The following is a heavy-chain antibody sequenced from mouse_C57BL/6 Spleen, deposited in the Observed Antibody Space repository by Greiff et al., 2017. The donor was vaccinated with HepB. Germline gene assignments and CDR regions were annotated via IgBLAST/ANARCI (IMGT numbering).Heavy chain of an antibody. CDR3: ARYDSSGYLFAY. J-gene: IGHJ3*01. V-gene: IGHV1-61*01. D-gene: IGHD3-2*02. Sequence: VQLQESGAELVRPGSSVKLSCKASGYTFTSYWMDWVKQRPGQGLEWIGNIYPSDSETHYNQKFKDKATLTVDKSSSTAYMQLSSLTSEDSAVYYCARYDSSGYLFAYWGQGTLVTVSA. CDR1: GYTFTSYW. CDR2: IYPSDSET.